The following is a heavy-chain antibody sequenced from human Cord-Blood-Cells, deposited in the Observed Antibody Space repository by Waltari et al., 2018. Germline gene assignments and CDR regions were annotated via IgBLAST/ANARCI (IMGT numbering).Heavy chain of an antibody. D-gene: IGHD2-2*01. CDR3: ARDIGLIVVVPAAMNNWFDP. J-gene: IGHJ5*02. V-gene: IGHV4-38-2*02. CDR2: IYHSGST. Sequence: QVQLQESGPGLVKPSETLSLTCAVSGYSISSGYYWGWIRQPPGKGREWIGSIYHSGSTYYNPSLKSRVTISVDTSKNQFSLKLSSVTAADTAVYYCARDIGLIVVVPAAMNNWFDPWGQGTLVTVSS. CDR1: GYSISSGYY.